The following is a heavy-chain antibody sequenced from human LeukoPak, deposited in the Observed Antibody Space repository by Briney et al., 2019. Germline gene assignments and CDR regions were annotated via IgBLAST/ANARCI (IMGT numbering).Heavy chain of an antibody. D-gene: IGHD2-21*02. CDR2: IYYSGST. CDR3: ARDRGDRYNWFDP. Sequence: SETLSLTCTVSGGSISSSSYYWGWIRQPPGKGLEWIGSIYYSGSTYYNPSPKSRVTISVDTSKNQFSLKLSSVTAADTAVYYCARDRGDRYNWFDPWGQGTLVTVSS. CDR1: GGSISSSSYY. V-gene: IGHV4-39*07. J-gene: IGHJ5*02.